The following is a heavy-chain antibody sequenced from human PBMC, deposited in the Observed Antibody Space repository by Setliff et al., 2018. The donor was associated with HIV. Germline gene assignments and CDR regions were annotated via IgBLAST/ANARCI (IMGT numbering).Heavy chain of an antibody. CDR1: GGSISSGTYY. CDR2: IHTSGST. CDR3: ARHSCGTTACYGPDM. Sequence: SETLSLTCTVSGGSISSGTYYWSWIRQPAGKGLEWIGRIHTSGSTNYNPSLKSRVSISVDASKNHFSLKLSSVTAADTAVYYCARHSCGTTACYGPDMWGPGTMVTVSS. D-gene: IGHD2-15*01. J-gene: IGHJ3*02. V-gene: IGHV4-61*02.